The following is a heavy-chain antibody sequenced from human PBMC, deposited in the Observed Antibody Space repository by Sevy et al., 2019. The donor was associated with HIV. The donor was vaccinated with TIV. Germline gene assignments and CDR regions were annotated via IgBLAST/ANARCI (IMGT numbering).Heavy chain of an antibody. CDR2: ISWNGGTK. D-gene: IGHD2-8*02. CDR1: GFTFDDFA. Sequence: GGSLRLSCAASGFTFDDFAMHWVRQAPGKGLEWVSRISWNGGTKAYVDSVKGRFTISRDNAKKSLYLQMNSLGVEDTALYYCVKAIVYCSGSRCSDRFDIWGQGTMVTVSS. CDR3: VKAIVYCSGSRCSDRFDI. J-gene: IGHJ3*02. V-gene: IGHV3-9*01.